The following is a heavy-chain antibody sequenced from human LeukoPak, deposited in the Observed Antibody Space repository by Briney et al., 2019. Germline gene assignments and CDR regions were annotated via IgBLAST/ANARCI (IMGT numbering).Heavy chain of an antibody. Sequence: PSETLSLTCAVSGYSISSGYYWGWIRQPPGKGLEWIGYIYHSGTTYYNPSLKSRVTMSVDTSKNQFSLQLSSVTASDTAVYYCARDRDSSGLRDFDLWGRGTLVTVSA. V-gene: IGHV4-38-2*02. CDR2: IYHSGTT. D-gene: IGHD3-22*01. J-gene: IGHJ2*01. CDR1: GYSISSGYY. CDR3: ARDRDSSGLRDFDL.